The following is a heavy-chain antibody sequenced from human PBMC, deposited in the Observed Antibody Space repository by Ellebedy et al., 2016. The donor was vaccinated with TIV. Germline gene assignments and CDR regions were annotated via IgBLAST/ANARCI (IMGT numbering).Heavy chain of an antibody. J-gene: IGHJ4*02. CDR2: IYPGDSDT. Sequence: PGGSLRLSCQGSGYTFTSHWIGWVRQTPGKGLEWLGVIYPGDSDTRYNPSFQGQVTISADKSIDTAYLQWSSLQASDTAMYYCARQLLWFEDLFDPFDYWGQGTLVTVSS. V-gene: IGHV5-51*01. CDR1: GYTFTSHW. D-gene: IGHD3-10*01. CDR3: ARQLLWFEDLFDPFDY.